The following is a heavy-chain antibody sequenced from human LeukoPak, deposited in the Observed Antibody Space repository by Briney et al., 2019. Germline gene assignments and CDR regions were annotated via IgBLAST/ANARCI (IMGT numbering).Heavy chain of an antibody. J-gene: IGHJ4*02. CDR3: TRASDFWSGYYTGHFDY. V-gene: IGHV3-49*04. CDR2: IRSKAYGGTT. D-gene: IGHD3-3*01. CDR1: GFTFGDYA. Sequence: GRSLRLSCTASGFTFGDYAISWVRQAPGKGLEWVGFIRSKAYGGTTEYAASVKGRFTISRDDSKSIAYLQMNSLKTEDTAVYYCTRASDFWSGYYTGHFDYWGQGTLVTVSS.